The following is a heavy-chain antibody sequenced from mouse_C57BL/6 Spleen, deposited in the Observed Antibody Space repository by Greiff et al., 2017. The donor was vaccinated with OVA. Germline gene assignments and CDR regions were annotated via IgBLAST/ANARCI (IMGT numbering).Heavy chain of an antibody. CDR1: GYTFTSYW. CDR2: IYPSDGET. J-gene: IGHJ2*01. D-gene: IGHD2-3*01. CDR3: ARGIYDGHSYYFDC. Sequence: QVQLQQPGAELVRPGSSVKLSCKASGYTFTSYWMDWVKQRPGQGLEWIGNIYPSDGETHYNQKFKDKATLTVDKSSSTAYMQLSSLTSEDSAVYYCARGIYDGHSYYFDCWGQGTTLTVSS. V-gene: IGHV1-61*01.